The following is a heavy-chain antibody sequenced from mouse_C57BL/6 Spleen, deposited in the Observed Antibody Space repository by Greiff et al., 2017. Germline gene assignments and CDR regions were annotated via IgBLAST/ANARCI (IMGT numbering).Heavy chain of an antibody. J-gene: IGHJ2*01. Sequence: QVQLQQPGAELVKPGASVKLSCKASGYTFTSYWMHWVKQRPGQGLEWIGMIHPNSGSTNYNEKFKSKATLTLDKSSSTAYMQLSSLTSEDSAVYYCARRDDYEYYFDYWGQGTTLTVSS. CDR3: ARRDDYEYYFDY. CDR1: GYTFTSYW. CDR2: IHPNSGST. V-gene: IGHV1-64*01. D-gene: IGHD2-4*01.